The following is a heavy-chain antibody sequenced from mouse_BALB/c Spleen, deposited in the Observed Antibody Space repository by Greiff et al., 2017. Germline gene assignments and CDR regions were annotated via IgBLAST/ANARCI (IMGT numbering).Heavy chain of an antibody. D-gene: IGHD1-2*01. CDR1: GYTFTSYW. Sequence: EVKLQESGTVLARPGASVKMSCKASGYTFTSYWMHWVKQRPGQGLEWIGAIYPGNSDTSYNQKFKGKAKLTAVTSTSTAYMELSSLTNEDSAVYYCTRGTTATGYAMDYWGQGTSVTVSS. CDR3: TRGTTATGYAMDY. J-gene: IGHJ4*01. CDR2: IYPGNSDT. V-gene: IGHV1-5*01.